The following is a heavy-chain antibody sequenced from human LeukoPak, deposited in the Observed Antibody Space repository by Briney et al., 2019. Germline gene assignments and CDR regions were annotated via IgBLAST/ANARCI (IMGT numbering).Heavy chain of an antibody. CDR3: ASIAVAGRGGFDP. CDR2: INHSGST. J-gene: IGHJ5*02. Sequence: SETLSLTCAVYGGSLSGYYWSWIRQPPGKGLEWIGEINHSGSTNYNPPLKSRVTISVDTSKNQFSLKLSSVTAADTAVYYCASIAVAGRGGFDPWGQGTLVTVSS. D-gene: IGHD6-19*01. V-gene: IGHV4-34*01. CDR1: GGSLSGYY.